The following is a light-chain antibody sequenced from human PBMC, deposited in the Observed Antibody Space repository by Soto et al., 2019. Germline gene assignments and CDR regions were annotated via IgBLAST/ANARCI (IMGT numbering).Light chain of an antibody. V-gene: IGKV1-27*01. J-gene: IGKJ5*01. Sequence: DIQMTQSPSSLSASVGDRVTITCRASQGINNYLAWYQHKPGKGPKLLIYTASTLQSGVPARFSGSGYGTYFTLTISSLQPEDVATYYCQKDNEAPSITFCQGTRLEIK. CDR1: QGINNY. CDR2: TAS. CDR3: QKDNEAPSIT.